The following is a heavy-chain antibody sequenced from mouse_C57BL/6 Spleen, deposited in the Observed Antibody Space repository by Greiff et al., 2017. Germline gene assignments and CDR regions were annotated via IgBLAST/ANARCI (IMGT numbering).Heavy chain of an antibody. CDR3: AHYYGSSYEYFDV. V-gene: IGHV1-72*01. D-gene: IGHD1-1*01. Sequence: VQLQQSGAELVKPGASVKLSCKASGYTFTSYWMHWVKQRPGRGLEWIGRIDPNSGGTKYNEKFKSKATLTVDKPSSTAYMQLSSLTSEDAAVYYCAHYYGSSYEYFDVWGTGTTVTVSS. CDR2: IDPNSGGT. J-gene: IGHJ1*03. CDR1: GYTFTSYW.